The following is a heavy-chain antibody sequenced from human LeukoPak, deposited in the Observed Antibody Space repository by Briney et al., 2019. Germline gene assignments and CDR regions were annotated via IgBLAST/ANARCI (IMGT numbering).Heavy chain of an antibody. Sequence: EASVKVSCKASGGTFSSYAISWVRQAPGQGLEWMGRIIPILGIANYAQKFQGRVTITADKSTSTAYMELSSLRSEDTAVYYCATPGEADTAMAIFDYWGQGTLVTVSS. J-gene: IGHJ4*02. D-gene: IGHD5-18*01. CDR1: GGTFSSYA. V-gene: IGHV1-69*04. CDR3: ATPGEADTAMAIFDY. CDR2: IIPILGIA.